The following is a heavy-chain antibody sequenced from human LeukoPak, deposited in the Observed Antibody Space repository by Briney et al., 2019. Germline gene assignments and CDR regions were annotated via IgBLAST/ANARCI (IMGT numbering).Heavy chain of an antibody. CDR3: AGPLRFLEWYPFDY. CDR1: GFTFSSYE. Sequence: QPGGSLRLSCAASGFTFSSYEMNWVRQAPGKGLEWVSYISSSGSTIYYADSVKGRFTISRDNAKNSLYLQMNSLRAEDTAVYYCAGPLRFLEWYPFDYWGQGTLVTVSS. V-gene: IGHV3-48*03. J-gene: IGHJ4*02. CDR2: ISSSGSTI. D-gene: IGHD3-3*01.